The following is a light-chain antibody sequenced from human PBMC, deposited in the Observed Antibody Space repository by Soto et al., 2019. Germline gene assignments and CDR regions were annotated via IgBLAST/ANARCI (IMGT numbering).Light chain of an antibody. CDR1: QSIGSW. V-gene: IGKV1-5*03. CDR3: QQYNSYPWT. J-gene: IGKJ1*01. Sequence: DTQMPQSHSTLSASVVDRFNITGRASQSIGSWLAWYQQKPGKAPKLLIYKTSILESGLPSRFSGSGSGTEFTLTISSLQPDDFATYYCQQYNSYPWTFGQGNK. CDR2: KTS.